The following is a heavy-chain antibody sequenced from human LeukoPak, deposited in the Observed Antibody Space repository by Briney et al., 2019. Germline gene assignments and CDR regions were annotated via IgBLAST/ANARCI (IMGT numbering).Heavy chain of an antibody. Sequence: SETLSLTCAVSGASTSSSARWSWVRQFPGKGLEWIGEVYHGGSTNYNPSLKSRVTISLDSSNNHFSLRLSSVTAADTARYYCARRGYSGYEAYFDYWGQGTLVTVSS. CDR1: GASTSSSAR. CDR2: VYHGGST. V-gene: IGHV4-4*02. CDR3: ARRGYSGYEAYFDY. J-gene: IGHJ4*02. D-gene: IGHD5-12*01.